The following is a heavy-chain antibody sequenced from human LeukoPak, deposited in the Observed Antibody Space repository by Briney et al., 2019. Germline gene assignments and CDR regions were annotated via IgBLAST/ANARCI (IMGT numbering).Heavy chain of an antibody. V-gene: IGHV3-74*01. D-gene: IGHD1-26*01. CDR1: GFTFSSSW. CDR2: INKDGSVT. CDR3: VKVRGRARVGYFDY. Sequence: GGSLTLSCAASGFTFSSSWIHWVRQAPGKGLVWVSGINKDGSVTDYAESVKGRCSISRDNAKNTLYLQMNSPRVEDTAIYYCVKVRGRARVGYFDYWGEGTLVTVSA. J-gene: IGHJ4*02.